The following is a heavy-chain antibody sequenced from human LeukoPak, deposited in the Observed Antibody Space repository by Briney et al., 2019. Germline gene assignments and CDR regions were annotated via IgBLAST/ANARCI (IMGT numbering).Heavy chain of an antibody. J-gene: IGHJ4*02. CDR3: ARDLGSRSNSSSRTGY. CDR2: IYHSGST. V-gene: IGHV4-30-2*01. CDR1: GGSISSGGYS. Sequence: PSQTLSLTCAVSGGSISSGGYSWTWIRQPPGKGLEWIGYIYHSGSTYYNPSLKSRVTLSVDRSKNQFSLKLSSVTAADTAVYYCARDLGSRSNSSSRTGYWGQGTLVTVSS. D-gene: IGHD6-13*01.